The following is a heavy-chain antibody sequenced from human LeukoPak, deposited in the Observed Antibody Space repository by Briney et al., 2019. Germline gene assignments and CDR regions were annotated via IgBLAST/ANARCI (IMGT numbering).Heavy chain of an antibody. J-gene: IGHJ5*02. CDR2: VYYSGNT. V-gene: IGHV4-39*07. CDR3: ARDAAYPPKGFDP. D-gene: IGHD6-25*01. Sequence: PSETLSLTCTVSGGSISSSSYYWGWIRQPPGKGLEWIGSVYYSGNTYYNPSLKSRVTISVDTSKNQFSLKLSSVTAADTAVYYCARDAAYPPKGFDPWGQGTLVTVSS. CDR1: GGSISSSSYY.